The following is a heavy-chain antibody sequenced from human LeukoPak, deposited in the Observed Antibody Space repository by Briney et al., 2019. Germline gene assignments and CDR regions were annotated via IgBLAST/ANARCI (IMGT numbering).Heavy chain of an antibody. Sequence: KPSETLSLTCAVYGGSFSGYYWSWIRQPPGKGLEWIGEINHSGSTNYNPSLKSRVTISVDTSKNQFSLKLNSVTAVDMAVYYCARGDSYGYPYLDYWGQGTLVTVSS. CDR3: ARGDSYGYPYLDY. CDR1: GGSFSGYY. CDR2: INHSGST. V-gene: IGHV4-34*01. D-gene: IGHD5-18*01. J-gene: IGHJ4*02.